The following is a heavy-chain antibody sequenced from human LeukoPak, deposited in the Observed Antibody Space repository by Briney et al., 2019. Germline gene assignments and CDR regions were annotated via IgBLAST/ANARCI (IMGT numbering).Heavy chain of an antibody. V-gene: IGHV4-39*07. J-gene: IGHJ3*02. CDR1: DGSISSSNYY. Sequence: PSETLSLTCTVSDGSISSSNYYWGWIRQPPGMGLEWIGSIYYTTTTYYNPSLKSRVTISVDTSKNQFSQKLSSVTAADTALYYCARNVRYGGRIDIWGQGTMVTVSS. CDR2: IYYTTTT. CDR3: ARNVRYGGRIDI. D-gene: IGHD4-23*01.